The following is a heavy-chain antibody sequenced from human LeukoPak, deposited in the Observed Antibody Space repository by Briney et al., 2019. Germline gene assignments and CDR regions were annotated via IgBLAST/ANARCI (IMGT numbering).Heavy chain of an antibody. CDR3: ARKRGYSYGYDY. V-gene: IGHV3-23*01. CDR1: GFTFSSYA. Sequence: GGSLRLSCAASGFTFSSYAMSWVRQAPGKGLEWVSGISGSGDNTYYADSVKGRFTISRDNSKNTLYLQMNSLRAEDTAVYYCARKRGYSYGYDYWGQGTLVTVSS. D-gene: IGHD5-18*01. J-gene: IGHJ4*02. CDR2: ISGSGDNT.